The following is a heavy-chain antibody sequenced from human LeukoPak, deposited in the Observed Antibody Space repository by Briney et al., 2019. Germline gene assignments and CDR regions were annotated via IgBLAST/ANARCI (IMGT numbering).Heavy chain of an antibody. CDR1: GFTFSSYG. V-gene: IGHV3-30*02. CDR2: IRYDGSNK. D-gene: IGHD6-19*01. J-gene: IGHJ4*02. Sequence: AGGSLRLSCAASGFTFSSYGMHWVRQAPGKGLEWVAFIRYDGSNKYYADSVKGRFTISRDNSKNTLYLQMNSLRAEDTAVYYCAKDSSSGWYVLDYWGQGTLVTVSS. CDR3: AKDSSSGWYVLDY.